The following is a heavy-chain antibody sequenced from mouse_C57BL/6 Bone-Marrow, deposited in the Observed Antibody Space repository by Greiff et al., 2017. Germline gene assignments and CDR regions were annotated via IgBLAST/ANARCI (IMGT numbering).Heavy chain of an antibody. D-gene: IGHD1-1*01. V-gene: IGHV5-12*01. CDR2: ISNGGGSP. Sequence: EVKLEESGGGLVQPGGSLKLSCAASGFTFSDYYMYWVRQTPEKRLEWVAYISNGGGSPYYPDTVKGRFTISRDKAKNTLYLQMGRLKSEDTAMYYCARLGTTVVAYYAMDYWGQGTSVTVSS. CDR1: GFTFSDYY. J-gene: IGHJ4*01. CDR3: ARLGTTVVAYYAMDY.